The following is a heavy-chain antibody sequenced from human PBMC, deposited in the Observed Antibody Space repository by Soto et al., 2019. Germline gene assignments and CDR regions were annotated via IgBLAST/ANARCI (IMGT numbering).Heavy chain of an antibody. CDR3: AKGFSGHDYDF. D-gene: IGHD3-16*01. CDR2: ISDYGAYT. Sequence: EVQVLESGGGLVQPGGSLRLSCAASGFMSLVRQAPGKGLEWGSAISDYGAYTYYVVSVKGRFTISRDNAKNTLYLQMNSLRAEDTAVYYCAKGFSGHDYDFRGQGTVVTVSS. J-gene: IGHJ4*02. V-gene: IGHV3-23*01. CDR1: GF.